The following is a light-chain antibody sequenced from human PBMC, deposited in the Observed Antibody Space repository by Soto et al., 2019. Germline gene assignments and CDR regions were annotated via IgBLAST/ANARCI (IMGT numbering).Light chain of an antibody. J-gene: IGLJ3*02. V-gene: IGLV8-61*01. Sequence: QTVVTQEPSFSVSPGGTVTLTCGLSSGSVSTSYYPSWYQQTPGQAPRTLIYSTNTRSSGVPDRFSGSILGNKAPLTITGAQANDECDNNLVVNMGSGIWVFGGGTKLTFL. CDR2: STN. CDR3: VVNMGSGIWV. CDR1: SGSVSTSYY.